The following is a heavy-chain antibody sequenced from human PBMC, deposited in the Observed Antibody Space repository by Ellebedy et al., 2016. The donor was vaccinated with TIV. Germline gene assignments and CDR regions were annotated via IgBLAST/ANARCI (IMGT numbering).Heavy chain of an antibody. Sequence: ASVKVSCKTSGYTFTKYYFHWLRQAPGQGLEWMGVLDARVSSTTYAETLQGRITMTRDMSTRTVYMELSSLRSDDTAVYYCASVPSAGADFWGQGTLVTVSS. D-gene: IGHD4-17*01. V-gene: IGHV1-46*01. CDR2: LDARVSST. J-gene: IGHJ4*02. CDR3: ASVPSAGADF. CDR1: GYTFTKYY.